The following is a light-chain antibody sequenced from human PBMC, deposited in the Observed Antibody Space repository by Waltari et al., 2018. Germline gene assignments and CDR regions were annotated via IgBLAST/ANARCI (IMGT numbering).Light chain of an antibody. CDR2: GAS. CDR1: QSVSSK. CDR3: QHHNNWPPRWT. J-gene: IGKJ1*01. V-gene: IGKV3-15*01. Sequence: EIVMTQSPATLSVSPGERATLSCRASQSVSSKLACYQQKPGQAPRLLIYGASTRATGVPARFSGSGSGPEYILTISSLQSEDFAVYYCQHHNNWPPRWTFGQGTKVEIK.